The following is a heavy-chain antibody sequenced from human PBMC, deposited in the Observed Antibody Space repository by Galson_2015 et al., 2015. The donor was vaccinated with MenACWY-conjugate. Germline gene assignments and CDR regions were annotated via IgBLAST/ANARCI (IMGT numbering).Heavy chain of an antibody. D-gene: IGHD4-17*01. J-gene: IGHJ4*02. CDR3: AKGLYGDYGIDY. CDR1: AFTFSRVC. Sequence: AASAFTFSRVCMIWVRQPPGKGLEWVSSISDSGGRTYYADSVKGRFTISRDNSRKTLFLQMNSLRAEDTAVYFCAKGLYGDYGIDYWGQGILVTVSS. V-gene: IGHV3-23*01. CDR2: ISDSGGRT.